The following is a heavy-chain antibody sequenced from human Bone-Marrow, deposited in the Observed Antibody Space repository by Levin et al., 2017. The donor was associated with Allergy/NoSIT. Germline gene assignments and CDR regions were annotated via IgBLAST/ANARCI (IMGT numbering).Heavy chain of an antibody. D-gene: IGHD2-2*01. V-gene: IGHV3-30*03. CDR3: GRMGLVPRHQLLWRGYDDDYMDG. CDR2: ISYDGSNK. J-gene: IGHJ6*03. Sequence: GGSLRLSCAASGFTFSSYGMHWVRQAPGKGLEWVAVISYDGSNKYYADSVKGRFTISRDNSKNTLYLQMNSLRAEDTAVYYCGRMGLVPRHQLLWRGYDDDYMDGWGKGTTVTVSS. CDR1: GFTFSSYG.